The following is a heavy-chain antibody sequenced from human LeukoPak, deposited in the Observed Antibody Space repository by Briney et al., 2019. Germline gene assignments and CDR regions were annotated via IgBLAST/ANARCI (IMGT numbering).Heavy chain of an antibody. V-gene: IGHV3-30-3*01. D-gene: IGHD3-10*01. CDR2: ISYDGSNK. CDR1: GFTFSSYA. Sequence: HPGGSLRLSCAASGFTFSSYAVHWVRQAPGRGLEWVAVISYDGSNKYYADSVKGRFSISRDNSKNTLYLQMNSLRAEDTAVYYCAKDRHYGSGSPAAHWGQGTLVTVSS. J-gene: IGHJ4*02. CDR3: AKDRHYGSGSPAAH.